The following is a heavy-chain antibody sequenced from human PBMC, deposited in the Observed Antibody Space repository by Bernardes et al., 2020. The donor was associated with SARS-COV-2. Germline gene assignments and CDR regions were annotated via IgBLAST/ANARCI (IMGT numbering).Heavy chain of an antibody. CDR3: ARQVQLWDRGVRHNWFDP. J-gene: IGHJ5*02. CDR2: IYYSGST. Sequence: SETLSLTCTVSGGSISSYYWSWIRQPPGKGLEWIGYIYYSGSTNYNPSLKSRVTISVDTSKNQFSLKLSSVTAADTAVYYCARQVQLWDRGVRHNWFDPWGQGTLVTVSS. V-gene: IGHV4-59*01. D-gene: IGHD5-18*01. CDR1: GGSISSYY.